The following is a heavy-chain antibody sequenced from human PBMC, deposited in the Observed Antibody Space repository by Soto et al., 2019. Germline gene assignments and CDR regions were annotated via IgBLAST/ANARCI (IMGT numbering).Heavy chain of an antibody. CDR1: GGSISSGGYY. V-gene: IGHV4-31*03. CDR3: ARDLLQFLEWSVDY. CDR2: IYYSGST. Sequence: PSETLSLTCTVSGGSISSGGYYWSWIRQHPGKGLEWIGYIYYSGSTYYNPSLKSRVTISVDTSKNQFSLKLSSVTAADTAVYYCARDLLQFLEWSVDYWGQGNLVTVSS. J-gene: IGHJ4*02. D-gene: IGHD3-3*01.